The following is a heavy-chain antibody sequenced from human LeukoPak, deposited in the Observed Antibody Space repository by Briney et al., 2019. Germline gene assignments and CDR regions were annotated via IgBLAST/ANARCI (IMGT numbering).Heavy chain of an antibody. V-gene: IGHV3-30*18. D-gene: IGHD2-15*01. CDR2: ISYDGSNK. CDR1: GFTFSSYG. CDR3: AKDLGCSGGSCYSGSFDY. J-gene: IGHJ4*02. Sequence: PGGSLRLSCAASGFTFSSYGMHWVRQAPGKGLEWVAVISYDGSNKYNADSVKGRFTISRDNSKNTLYLQMNSLRAEDTAVYYCAKDLGCSGGSCYSGSFDYWGQGTLVTVSS.